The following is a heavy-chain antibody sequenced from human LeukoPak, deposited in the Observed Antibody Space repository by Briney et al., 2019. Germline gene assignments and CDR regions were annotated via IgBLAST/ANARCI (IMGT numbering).Heavy chain of an antibody. Sequence: SETLSLTCSVSNGFMSSYYWSWIRQPPGKGLEWIGYISDSGSTNYNSSLESRVTISIDTSKKQFSLKLTSVTAADTAVYYCSRGARFSDLWGRGTLVTVSS. J-gene: IGHJ2*01. V-gene: IGHV4-59*08. CDR3: SRGARFSDL. CDR1: NGFMSSYY. CDR2: ISDSGST.